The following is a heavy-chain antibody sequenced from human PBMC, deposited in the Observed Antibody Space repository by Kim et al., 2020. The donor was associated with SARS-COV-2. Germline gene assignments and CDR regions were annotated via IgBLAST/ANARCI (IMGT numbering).Heavy chain of an antibody. D-gene: IGHD7-27*01. Sequence: RYSPSFQGQVTISADKSISTAYLQWSSLKASDTAMYYCARPGTGDGSVDYWGQGTLVTVSS. J-gene: IGHJ4*02. V-gene: IGHV5-51*01. CDR3: ARPGTGDGSVDY.